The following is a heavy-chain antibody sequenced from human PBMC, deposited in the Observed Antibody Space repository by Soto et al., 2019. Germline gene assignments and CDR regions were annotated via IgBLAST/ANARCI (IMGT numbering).Heavy chain of an antibody. V-gene: IGHV3-9*01. J-gene: IGHJ5*02. Sequence: GGSLRLSCAASGFTFDDYAMHWVRHAPGKGLEWVSGISWNSGSIGYADSVKGRFTISRDNAKNSLYLQMNSLRAEDTALYYCAKDSIGGSGWYDLNWFDPWGQGTLVTVSS. CDR1: GFTFDDYA. CDR3: AKDSIGGSGWYDLNWFDP. CDR2: ISWNSGSI. D-gene: IGHD6-19*01.